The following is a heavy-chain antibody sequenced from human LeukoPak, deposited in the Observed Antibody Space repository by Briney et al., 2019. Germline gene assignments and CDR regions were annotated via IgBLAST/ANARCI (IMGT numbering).Heavy chain of an antibody. CDR3: ARDYSSGYYYGLGWFDP. D-gene: IGHD3-22*01. CDR2: ISYSGST. J-gene: IGHJ5*02. CDR1: GGSISSHY. Sequence: SETLSLTCTVSGGSISSHYWSWIRRPPGKGLEWVGDISYSGSTNYNSSLKSRVTISVDTSKNQFSLKLSSVTAADTAVYYCARDYSSGYYYGLGWFDPWGQEPWSPSPQ. V-gene: IGHV4-59*11.